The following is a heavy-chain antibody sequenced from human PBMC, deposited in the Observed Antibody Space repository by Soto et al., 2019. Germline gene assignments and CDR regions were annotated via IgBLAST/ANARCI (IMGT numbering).Heavy chain of an antibody. D-gene: IGHD3-22*01. Sequence: QVQLVESGGGVVQPGRSLRLSCAASGFTCSSYAMHWVRQAPGKGLEWVAVISYDGSNKYYADSVKGRFTISRDNSKNTLYLQMNSLRAEDTAVYYCARGYYYDSSGPNFDYWGQGTLVTVSS. CDR2: ISYDGSNK. CDR3: ARGYYYDSSGPNFDY. V-gene: IGHV3-30-3*01. J-gene: IGHJ4*02. CDR1: GFTCSSYA.